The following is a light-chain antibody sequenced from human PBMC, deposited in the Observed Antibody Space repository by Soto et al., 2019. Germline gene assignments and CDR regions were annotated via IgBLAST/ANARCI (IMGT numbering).Light chain of an antibody. V-gene: IGKV3-20*01. CDR2: GAS. Sequence: EIVLTQSPGTLSLSPGEGATLSCRASQSVSSNYLAWYQQEPGQAPRLLIYGASTRATGIPDRFSGSGSGTDFTLTISRLEPEDFAVYYCQQYGSSPWTFGQGTKVEIK. J-gene: IGKJ1*01. CDR1: QSVSSNY. CDR3: QQYGSSPWT.